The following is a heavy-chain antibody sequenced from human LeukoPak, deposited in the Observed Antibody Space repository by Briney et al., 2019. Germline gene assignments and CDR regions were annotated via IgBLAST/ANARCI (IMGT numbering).Heavy chain of an antibody. J-gene: IGHJ3*02. Sequence: SETLSLTCTVSGGSISSGSYYWSWIRQPAGKGLEWIGRIYTSGSTNYNPSLKSRVTMSVDTSKNQFSLKLSSVTAADTAVYYCARIVAATDAFDIWGQGTMVTVSS. CDR2: IYTSGST. V-gene: IGHV4-61*02. CDR3: ARIVAATDAFDI. D-gene: IGHD5-12*01. CDR1: GGSISSGSYY.